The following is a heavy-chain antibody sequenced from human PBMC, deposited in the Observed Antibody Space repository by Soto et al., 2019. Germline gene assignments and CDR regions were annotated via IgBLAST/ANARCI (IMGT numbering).Heavy chain of an antibody. V-gene: IGHV1-2*02. J-gene: IGHJ6*02. CDR2: INPNSGGT. CDR3: ARLGRYFDWLPYGMDV. CDR1: GYTFTGYY. Sequence: ASVKVSCKASGYTFTGYYMHWVRQAPGQGLEWMGWINPNSGGTNYAQKFQGRVTMTRDTPISTAYMELSRLRSDDTAVYYCARLGRYFDWLPYGMDVWGQGTTVTVSS. D-gene: IGHD3-9*01.